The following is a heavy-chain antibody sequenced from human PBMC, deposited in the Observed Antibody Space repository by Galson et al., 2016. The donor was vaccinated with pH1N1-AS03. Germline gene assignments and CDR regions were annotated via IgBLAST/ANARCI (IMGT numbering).Heavy chain of an antibody. J-gene: IGHJ6*02. CDR2: INAGNGNT. V-gene: IGHV1-3*01. D-gene: IGHD1-26*01. CDR1: GYTFISYV. CDR3: ARGRGSYGMDV. Sequence: VKVSCKASGYTFISYVMHWVRQAPGQRLEWMGWINAGNGNTTYSQSFQGRVTITRDTSASKAYMELSSLRSEDTAVYYCARGRGSYGMDVWGQGTTVTVSS.